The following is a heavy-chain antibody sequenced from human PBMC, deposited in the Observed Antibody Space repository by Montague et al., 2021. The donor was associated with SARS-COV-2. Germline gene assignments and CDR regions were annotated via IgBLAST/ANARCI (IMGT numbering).Heavy chain of an antibody. Sequence: SGSTNYNPSLKGRVSMSLDTSNNQFSLTVTSVTAADTAVYYCARESLEAVDYWGQGTLVSVSS. CDR2: SGST. CDR3: ARESLEAVDY. V-gene: IGHV4-4*07. D-gene: IGHD6-13*01. J-gene: IGHJ4*02.